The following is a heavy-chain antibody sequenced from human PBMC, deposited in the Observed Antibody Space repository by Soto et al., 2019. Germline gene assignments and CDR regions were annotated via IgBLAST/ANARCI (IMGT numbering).Heavy chain of an antibody. CDR3: ARDGQWLVLGANYFDY. CDR2: ISYDGSNK. J-gene: IGHJ4*02. D-gene: IGHD6-19*01. V-gene: IGHV3-30-3*01. Sequence: LRLSCAASGFTFSSYAMHWVRQAPGKGLEWVAVISYDGSNKYYADSVKGRFTISRDNSKNTLYLQMNSLRAEDTAVYYCARDGQWLVLGANYFDYWGQGTLVTVSS. CDR1: GFTFSSYA.